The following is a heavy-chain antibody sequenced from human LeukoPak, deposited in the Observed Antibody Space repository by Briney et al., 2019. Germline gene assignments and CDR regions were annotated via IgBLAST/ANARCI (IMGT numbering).Heavy chain of an antibody. CDR2: IYHSGST. V-gene: IGHV4-38-2*02. D-gene: IGHD1-26*01. CDR1: GYSISSGYY. Sequence: SETLSLTCTVSGYSISSGYYWGWLRQPPGKGLEWIGSIYHSGSTYYNPSLKSRVTISVDTSKNQFSLKLSSVTAADTAVYYCARVRSGSYSPYYYYYMDVWGKGTTVTVSS. CDR3: ARVRSGSYSPYYYYYMDV. J-gene: IGHJ6*03.